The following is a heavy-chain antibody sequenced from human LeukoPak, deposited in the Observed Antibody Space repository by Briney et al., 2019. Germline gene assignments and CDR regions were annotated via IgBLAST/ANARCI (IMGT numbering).Heavy chain of an antibody. Sequence: GGSLRLSCAASGFTFSSYSVNWVRQAPGKGLEWVSCISSSSSYIYYADSVKGRFTISRDNAKNSLYLQMNSLRAEDTAVYYCARDPFVCSGGSCYPHWGQGTLVTVSS. J-gene: IGHJ4*02. CDR1: GFTFSSYS. D-gene: IGHD2-15*01. CDR3: ARDPFVCSGGSCYPH. V-gene: IGHV3-21*01. CDR2: ISSSSSYI.